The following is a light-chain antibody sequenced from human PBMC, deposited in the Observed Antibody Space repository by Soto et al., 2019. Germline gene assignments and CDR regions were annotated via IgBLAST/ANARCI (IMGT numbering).Light chain of an antibody. V-gene: IGLV2-11*01. J-gene: IGLJ2*01. CDR2: DVS. CDR1: SSDVGGYNY. Sequence: QSALTQPRSVSGSPGQSVTISCTGTSSDVGGYNYVSWYQQHPGKAPKLMIYDVSKRPSGVPDRFSGSKSGNTASLTISGLQAEDEADYYCCSYAGSYLVVFGGGIKVTVL. CDR3: CSYAGSYLVV.